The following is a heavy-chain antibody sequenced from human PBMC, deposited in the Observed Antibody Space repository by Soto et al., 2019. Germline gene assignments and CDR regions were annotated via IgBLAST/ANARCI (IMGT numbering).Heavy chain of an antibody. CDR1: GDSISNGAHY. CDR3: ARETGTRYFDY. V-gene: IGHV4-31*03. CDR2: IHNGGSN. J-gene: IGHJ4*02. D-gene: IGHD1-1*01. Sequence: PSETLSLTCSVSGDSISNGAHYWNWIRQHPGKGLEYIGYIHNGGSNYYNPSLKSRVTLSVDTSNNQFFLRLSSVTAADTAVYYCARETGTRYFDYWGQGTLVTVSS.